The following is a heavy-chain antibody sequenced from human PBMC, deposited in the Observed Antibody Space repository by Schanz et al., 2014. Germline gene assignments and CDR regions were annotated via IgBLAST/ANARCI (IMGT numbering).Heavy chain of an antibody. CDR3: AKDVIGYSRPFDV. D-gene: IGHD5-12*01. J-gene: IGHJ3*01. Sequence: EVQLLESGGGLVQPGGSLRLSCAASGFNFGSYAMSWVRQAPGKGLEWVSAISGSGSHTYYADSVKGRFTISRDNPKNTLSLQMITLGVEDTALYYCAKDVIGYSRPFDVWGQGTMVTVSS. CDR2: ISGSGSHT. CDR1: GFNFGSYA. V-gene: IGHV3-23*01.